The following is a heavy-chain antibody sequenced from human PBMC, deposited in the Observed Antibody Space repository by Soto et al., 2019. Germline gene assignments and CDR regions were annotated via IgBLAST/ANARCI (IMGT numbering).Heavy chain of an antibody. CDR1: GFSLSTSGVG. CDR3: AHIASYYYDSSGYYYDY. CDR2: IYWDDDK. D-gene: IGHD3-22*01. V-gene: IGHV2-5*02. Sequence: QITLKESGPTLVKPTQTLTLTCTFSGFSLSTSGVGVGWIRQPPGKALEWLALIYWDDDKRYSPSLKSRLTITKDTSKNQVVLPMTNMDPVDTATYYCAHIASYYYDSSGYYYDYWGQGTLVTVSS. J-gene: IGHJ4*02.